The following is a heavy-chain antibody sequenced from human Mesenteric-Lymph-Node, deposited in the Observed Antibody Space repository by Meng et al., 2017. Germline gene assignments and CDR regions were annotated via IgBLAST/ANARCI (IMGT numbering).Heavy chain of an antibody. D-gene: IGHD4-23*01. CDR2: ISGSGGST. Sequence: GESLKISCAVSGFTFSAFAMSWVRQAPGKGLEWVSAISGSGGSTYYADPVKGRFTISRDNFKNTLSLQMNSLATEDTAVYFCARGNRGNSDAFDVWGQGTRVTVSS. CDR1: GFTFSAFA. J-gene: IGHJ3*01. CDR3: ARGNRGNSDAFDV. V-gene: IGHV3-23*01.